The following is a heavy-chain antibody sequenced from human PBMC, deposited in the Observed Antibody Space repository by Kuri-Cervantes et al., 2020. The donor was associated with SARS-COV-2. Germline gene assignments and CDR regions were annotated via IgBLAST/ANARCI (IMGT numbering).Heavy chain of an antibody. CDR3: ARDARGWSYFDY. CDR2: ISYDGSNK. J-gene: IGHJ4*02. V-gene: IGHV3-30*03. D-gene: IGHD6-19*01. Sequence: GESLKISCAASGFTFSSYGMHWVRQAPGKGLEWVAVISYDGSNKYYADSVKGRFTISRDNAKNSLYLQMNSLRAEDTAVYYCARDARGWSYFDYWGQGTLVTVSS. CDR1: GFTFSSYG.